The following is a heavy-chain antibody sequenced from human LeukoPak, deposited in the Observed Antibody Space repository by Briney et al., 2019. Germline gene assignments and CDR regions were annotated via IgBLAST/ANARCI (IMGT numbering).Heavy chain of an antibody. CDR2: ISGSGGST. Sequence: GGSLRLSCGASGFTFSSYAMSWVRQAPGKGLEWVSGISGSGGSTYYADSVKGRFTISGDNSKNTLYLQMNSLRAEDTAVYYCARWKYSNYIYYFDYWGQGTLVTVSS. J-gene: IGHJ4*02. CDR3: ARWKYSNYIYYFDY. V-gene: IGHV3-23*01. CDR1: GFTFSSYA. D-gene: IGHD4-11*01.